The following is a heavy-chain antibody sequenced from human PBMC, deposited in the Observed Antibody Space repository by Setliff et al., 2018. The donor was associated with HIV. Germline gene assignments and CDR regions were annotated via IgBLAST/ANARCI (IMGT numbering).Heavy chain of an antibody. CDR2: IFYTASTNYTPSIKST. J-gene: IGHJ4*02. CDR1: GGSFNSYY. Sequence: PSETLSLTCTVSGGSFNSYYWSWIRQSPGEGLEWIGYIFYTASTNYTPSIKSTNYNPYLQSRVTVSLDTSQNQLSLNLSSVPAADTAVYYCARGRDKYGPIDYWGQGTLVTASS. CDR3: ARGRDKYGPIDY. D-gene: IGHD3-10*01. V-gene: IGHV4-59*01.